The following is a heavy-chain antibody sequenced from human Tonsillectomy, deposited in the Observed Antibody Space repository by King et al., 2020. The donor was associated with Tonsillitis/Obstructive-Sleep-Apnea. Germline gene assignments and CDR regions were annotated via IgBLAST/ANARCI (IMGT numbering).Heavy chain of an antibody. V-gene: IGHV4-61*01. CDR1: GGSVSSGSDY. CDR3: ARVQGAGLRWFDP. CDR2: IYYSGST. Sequence: QLQESGPGLVKPSETLSLTCTVSGGSVSSGSDYWSWIRQPPGKGLEWIGYIYYSGSTHYNPSLKSRVTISVATSKTKFSLKLSSVTAADTAVYYCARVQGAGLRWFDPWGQGTRVTVSS. J-gene: IGHJ5*02. D-gene: IGHD3-10*01.